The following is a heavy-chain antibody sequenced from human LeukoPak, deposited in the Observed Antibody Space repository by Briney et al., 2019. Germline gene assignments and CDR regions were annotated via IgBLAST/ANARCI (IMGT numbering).Heavy chain of an antibody. D-gene: IGHD3-22*01. Sequence: PGGSLRLSCAASGFTFSSYSMNWVRRAPGKGLEWVSYISSSSSTIYYADSVKGRFTISRDNAKNSLYLQMNSLRAEDTAVYYCARALNYDSSGYYGYWGQGTLVTVSS. CDR3: ARALNYDSSGYYGY. J-gene: IGHJ4*02. CDR1: GFTFSSYS. CDR2: ISSSSSTI. V-gene: IGHV3-48*04.